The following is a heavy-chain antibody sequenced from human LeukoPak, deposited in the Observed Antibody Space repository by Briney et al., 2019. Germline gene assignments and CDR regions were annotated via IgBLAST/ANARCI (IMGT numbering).Heavy chain of an antibody. D-gene: IGHD3-22*01. CDR3: ALPSSGDYDSSGYYPYY. J-gene: IGHJ4*02. V-gene: IGHV1-18*01. CDR2: ISAYNGNT. CDR1: GYTFTSYG. Sequence: GASVKVSCKASGYTFTSYGISWVRQAPGQGLEGMGWISAYNGNTNYAQKLQGRVTMTTDTSTSTAYMELRSLRSDDTAVYYCALPSSGDYDSSGYYPYYWGQGTLVSVSS.